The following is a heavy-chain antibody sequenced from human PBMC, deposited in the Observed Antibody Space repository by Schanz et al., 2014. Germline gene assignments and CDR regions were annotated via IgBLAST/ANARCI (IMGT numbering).Heavy chain of an antibody. CDR2: ISSRSSHI. CDR1: GFSFSSYA. V-gene: IGHV3-21*01. CDR3: AKSDAFDI. J-gene: IGHJ3*02. Sequence: EVQLLESGGGLVEPGGSLRLSCAASGFSFSSYAMGWVRQAPGKGLEWVSSISSRSSHIYYADSVKGRFTVSRDNAKNTLYLQMNSLRAEDTAVYYCAKSDAFDIWGQGTLVTVSS.